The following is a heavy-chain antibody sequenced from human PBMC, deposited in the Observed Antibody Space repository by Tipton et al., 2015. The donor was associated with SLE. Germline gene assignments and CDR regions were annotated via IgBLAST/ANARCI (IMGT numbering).Heavy chain of an antibody. J-gene: IGHJ5*02. D-gene: IGHD2-15*01. CDR1: GGSISSYY. CDR2: IYYSGST. Sequence: LRLSCTVSGGSISSYYWSWIRQPPGKGLEWIGYIYYSGSTNYNPSLKSRVTISVDTSKNQFSLKLSSVTAADTAVYYCAREQGAAGGPPIVVSWFDPWGQGTLVTVSS. V-gene: IGHV4-59*01. CDR3: AREQGAAGGPPIVVSWFDP.